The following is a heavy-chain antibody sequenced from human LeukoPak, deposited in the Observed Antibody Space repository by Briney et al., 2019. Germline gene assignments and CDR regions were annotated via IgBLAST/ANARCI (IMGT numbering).Heavy chain of an antibody. Sequence: ASVKVSCKASGYTFTDYYMHWVRQAPGQGLEWMGWINPNSGGTNYVQKLQGRVTMTRDTSISTAYMELSRLRSDDTAVYYCARSPTSYYGSGSLTFDYWGQGTLVTVSS. CDR1: GYTFTDYY. V-gene: IGHV1-2*02. D-gene: IGHD3-10*01. J-gene: IGHJ4*02. CDR3: ARSPTSYYGSGSLTFDY. CDR2: INPNSGGT.